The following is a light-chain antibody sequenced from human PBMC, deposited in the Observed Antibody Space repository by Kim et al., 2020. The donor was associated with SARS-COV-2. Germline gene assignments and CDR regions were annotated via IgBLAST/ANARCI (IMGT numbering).Light chain of an antibody. J-gene: IGLJ2*01. Sequence: GEPVTISCTRSSGSIDDNYVQWYQQRPGGVPTTVIYEDDQRPSGVSDHFSGSIDNSSNSASLTISGLRTEDEADYYCQSYNRDNVIFGGGTQLTVL. CDR3: QSYNRDNVI. CDR1: SGSIDDNY. V-gene: IGLV6-57*03. CDR2: EDD.